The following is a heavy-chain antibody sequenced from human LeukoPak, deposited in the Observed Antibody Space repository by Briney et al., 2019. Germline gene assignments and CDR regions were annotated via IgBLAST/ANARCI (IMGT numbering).Heavy chain of an antibody. CDR2: INGFNGNP. Sequence: ASVKVSCKVFGYTFSEYAVSWVRQAPGQGLEWMGWINGFNGNPKYAQKFQDRVTMTTDTYTSTAYMELRSLRSDDTAVYYCARAPITMVRGVITMNWFDPWGQGTLVTVSS. J-gene: IGHJ5*02. V-gene: IGHV1-18*01. CDR3: ARAPITMVRGVITMNWFDP. D-gene: IGHD3-10*01. CDR1: GYTFSEYA.